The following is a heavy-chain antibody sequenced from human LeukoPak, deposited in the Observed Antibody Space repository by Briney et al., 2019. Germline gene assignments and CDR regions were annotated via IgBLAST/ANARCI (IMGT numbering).Heavy chain of an antibody. Sequence: SETLSLTCNVSGGSITSSAYYWGWVRQPPGKGLEWIGSIYYSGSIYYNPSLKSRVTISVDTSKNQFSLKLSSVTAADTAVYYCARDLTPWVVVVAATVNWFDPWGQGTLVTVSS. J-gene: IGHJ5*02. D-gene: IGHD2-15*01. CDR3: ARDLTPWVVVVAATVNWFDP. CDR2: IYYSGSI. V-gene: IGHV4-39*02. CDR1: GGSITSSAYY.